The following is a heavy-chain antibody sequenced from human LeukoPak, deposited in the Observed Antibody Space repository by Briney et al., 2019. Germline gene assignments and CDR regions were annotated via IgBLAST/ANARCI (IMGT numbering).Heavy chain of an antibody. Sequence: SETLSLTCTVSGGSISSGGYYWSWIRQHPGKGLEWIGYIYYSGSTYYNPSLKSRVTISVDTSKNQFSLKLSSVTAADTAVYYCARGPNDYSNYNYYYGMDVWGQGTTVTVSS. CDR3: ARGPNDYSNYNYYYGMDV. D-gene: IGHD4-11*01. CDR1: GGSISSGGYY. V-gene: IGHV4-31*03. J-gene: IGHJ6*02. CDR2: IYYSGST.